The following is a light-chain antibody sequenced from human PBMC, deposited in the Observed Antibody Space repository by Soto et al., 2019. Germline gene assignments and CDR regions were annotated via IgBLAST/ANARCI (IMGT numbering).Light chain of an antibody. CDR2: GAS. CDR3: HQYDSSPLT. V-gene: IGKV3-20*01. Sequence: EIVLTQSPGTLSLSPGERVTLSCRASQSVSSSYLAWYQQKPGQAPRLLIYGASSRATVIPDRFSGSGSGTDFTLTISSLEPEDFAVYYCHQYDSSPLTFGGGTKVEIK. CDR1: QSVSSSY. J-gene: IGKJ4*01.